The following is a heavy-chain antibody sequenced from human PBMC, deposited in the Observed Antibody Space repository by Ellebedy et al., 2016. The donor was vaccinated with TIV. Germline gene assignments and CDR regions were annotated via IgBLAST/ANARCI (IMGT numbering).Heavy chain of an antibody. CDR1: GYTLTELS. Sequence: AASVKVSCKVSGYTLTELSMHWVRQAPGKGLEWMGGFDPEDGETIYAQKFQGRVTMTEDTSTDTAYMELSSLRSEDTAVYYCATGSDFWSGYPPSPCRMDVWGQGTTVTVSS. D-gene: IGHD3-3*01. V-gene: IGHV1-24*01. CDR2: FDPEDGET. J-gene: IGHJ6*02. CDR3: ATGSDFWSGYPPSPCRMDV.